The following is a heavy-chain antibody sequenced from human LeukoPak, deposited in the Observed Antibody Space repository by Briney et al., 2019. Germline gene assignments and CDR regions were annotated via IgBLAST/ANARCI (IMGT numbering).Heavy chain of an antibody. CDR1: GGSISSGGYY. CDR2: IYYSGST. D-gene: IGHD2-2*01. Sequence: SQTLSLTCTVSGGSISSGGYYWSWIRQHPGKGLEWIGYIYYSGSTYYNPSLKSRVTISVDTSKNQFSLKLSSVTAADTAVYYCAREVVVVVPAAINYYYYYMDAWGKGTTVTVSS. CDR3: AREVVVVVPAAINYYYYYMDA. V-gene: IGHV4-31*03. J-gene: IGHJ6*03.